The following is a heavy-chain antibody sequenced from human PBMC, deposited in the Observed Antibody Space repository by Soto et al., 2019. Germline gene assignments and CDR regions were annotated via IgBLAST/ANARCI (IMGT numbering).Heavy chain of an antibody. CDR2: IYYSGST. CDR1: GGSISSSSYY. J-gene: IGHJ4*02. CDR3: ARHRYDYDSSGYAHFDY. V-gene: IGHV4-39*01. Sequence: SETLSLTCTVSGGSISSSSYYCGWIRQPPGKGLEWIGSIYYSGSTYYNPSLKSRVTISVDTSKNQFSLKLRSVTAADTAVYYCARHRYDYDSSGYAHFDYWGQGTLVIFSS. D-gene: IGHD3-22*01.